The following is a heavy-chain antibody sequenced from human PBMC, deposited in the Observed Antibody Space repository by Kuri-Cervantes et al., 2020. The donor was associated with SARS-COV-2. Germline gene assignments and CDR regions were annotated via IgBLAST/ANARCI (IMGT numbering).Heavy chain of an antibody. D-gene: IGHD1-1*01. CDR3: ARDLGTIQGRDY. J-gene: IGHJ4*02. V-gene: IGHV3-66*02. Sequence: GGSLRFSCAASGFTVSSNYMSWVRQAPGKGLEWVSVIYSGGSTYYADSVKGRFTISRDNSKNTLYLQMNSLRAEDTAVYYCARDLGTIQGRDYWGQGTLVTVSS. CDR2: IYSGGST. CDR1: GFTVSSNY.